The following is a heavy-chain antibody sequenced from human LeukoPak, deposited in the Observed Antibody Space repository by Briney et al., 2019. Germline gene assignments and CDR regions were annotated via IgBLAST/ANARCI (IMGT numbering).Heavy chain of an antibody. CDR3: AREIGEYYYDSSGYYSDY. J-gene: IGHJ4*02. Sequence: SETLSLTCTVSGGSISSSSYYWGWIRQPPGKGLEWIGEIKHSGISNYNPSLKSRVTISVDTSKNQFSLKLSSVTAADTAVYYCAREIGEYYYDSSGYYSDYWGQGTLVTVS. CDR2: IKHSGIS. D-gene: IGHD3-22*01. CDR1: GGSISSSSYY. V-gene: IGHV4-39*07.